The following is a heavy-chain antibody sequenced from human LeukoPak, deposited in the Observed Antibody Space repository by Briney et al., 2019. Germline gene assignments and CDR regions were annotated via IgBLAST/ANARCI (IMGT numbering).Heavy chain of an antibody. CDR1: GGSISSYY. D-gene: IGHD5-12*01. CDR2: IHYSGST. V-gene: IGHV4-59*01. CDR3: ARVSGYDWESFYDY. J-gene: IGHJ4*02. Sequence: SETLSLTCTVSGGSISSYYWSWIRQPPGKGLEWIGYIHYSGSTNYNPSLKSRVTISVDTSKNQFSLRLSSVTAADTAVYYCARVSGYDWESFYDYWGQGTLVTVSS.